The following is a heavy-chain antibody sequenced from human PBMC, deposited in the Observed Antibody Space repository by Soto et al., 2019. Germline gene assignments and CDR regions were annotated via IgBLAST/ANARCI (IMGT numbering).Heavy chain of an antibody. J-gene: IGHJ4*02. CDR3: ARLHLASSGWYLPGNY. CDR1: GYSFTSYW. Sequence: LGESLKISCKGSGYSFTSYWISWVRQMPGKGLEWMGKLDPSGSHTNYSPTFQGHVTFSADESTSTAYLQWSSLKASDTAIYYCARLHLASSGWYLPGNYWGLGTLVTVSS. V-gene: IGHV5-10-1*01. CDR2: LDPSGSHT. D-gene: IGHD6-19*01.